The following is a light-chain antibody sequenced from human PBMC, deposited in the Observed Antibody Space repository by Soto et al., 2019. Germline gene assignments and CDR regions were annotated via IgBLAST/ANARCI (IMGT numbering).Light chain of an antibody. CDR1: QNVVTN. CDR3: QQYNNWPQT. J-gene: IGKJ1*01. CDR2: GAS. V-gene: IGKV3-15*01. Sequence: EIVMTQSPATLSVSPGERATLSCRASQNVVTNLVWYQQKPGQSPRLLIYGASTRATGIPARFSGSGSGTEFTLTISSLQSVDFAVYYCQQYNNWPQTFGQGTKVEIK.